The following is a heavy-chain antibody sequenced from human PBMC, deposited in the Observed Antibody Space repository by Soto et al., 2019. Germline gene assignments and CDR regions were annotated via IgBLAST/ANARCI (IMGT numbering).Heavy chain of an antibody. CDR2: INHSGST. CDR3: ARVTYGDRDY. J-gene: IGHJ4*02. Sequence: NPSETLSLTCAVYGGSFSGYYWSWIRQPPGKGLEWIGEINHSGSTNYNPSLKSRVTISVDTSKNQFSLKLSSVTAADTAVYYCARVTYGDRDYWGQGTLVTVSS. V-gene: IGHV4-34*01. D-gene: IGHD4-17*01. CDR1: GGSFSGYY.